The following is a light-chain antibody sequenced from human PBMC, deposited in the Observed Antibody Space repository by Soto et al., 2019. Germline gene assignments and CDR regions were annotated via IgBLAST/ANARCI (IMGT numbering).Light chain of an antibody. CDR3: QQYGSSPFT. Sequence: EIVMTQSPATLSVSPGETATLSCRASQTVTSSYLAWYQHKPGQAPRLLIYGGSTKATGTPDRFSGSGSGTDFTLTISRLEPEDFAVYYCQQYGSSPFTFGPGTKVDI. J-gene: IGKJ3*01. V-gene: IGKV3-20*01. CDR1: QTVTSSY. CDR2: GGS.